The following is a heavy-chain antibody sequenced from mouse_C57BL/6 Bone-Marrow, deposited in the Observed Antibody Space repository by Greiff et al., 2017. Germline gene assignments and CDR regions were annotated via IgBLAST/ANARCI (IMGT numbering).Heavy chain of an antibody. CDR3: ARRRLRRRYYYFDY. Sequence: VQLQQSGAELVRPGTSVKVSCKASGYAFTNYLIEWVKQRPGQGLEWIGEIDPSDSYTNYNQKFKGKSTLTVDKSSSTAYMQLSSLTSEDSAVYYCARRRLRRRYYYFDYWGQGTTLTVSS. CDR2: IDPSDSYT. CDR1: GYAFTNYL. V-gene: IGHV1-59*01. D-gene: IGHD2-4*01. J-gene: IGHJ2*01.